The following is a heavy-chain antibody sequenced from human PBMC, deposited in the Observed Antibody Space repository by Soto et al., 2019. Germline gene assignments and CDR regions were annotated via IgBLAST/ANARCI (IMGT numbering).Heavy chain of an antibody. CDR2: INPSGGST. CDR1: GYTFSRYY. Sequence: ASVKVSCKASGYTFSRYYMHWVRKAPGQGLEWMGIINPSGGSTSYAQKFQGRVTMTRDTSTSTVYMELSSLRSEDTAVYYCARDRGSGSYSGSDYYFDYRGQGPLVTVSS. D-gene: IGHD1-26*01. CDR3: ARDRGSGSYSGSDYYFDY. J-gene: IGHJ4*02. V-gene: IGHV1-46*01.